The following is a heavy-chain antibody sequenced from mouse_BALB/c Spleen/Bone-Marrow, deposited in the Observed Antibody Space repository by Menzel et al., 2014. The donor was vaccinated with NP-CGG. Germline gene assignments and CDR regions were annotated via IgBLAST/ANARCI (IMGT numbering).Heavy chain of an antibody. D-gene: IGHD6-1*01. CDR2: INPSNGGT. Sequence: QVQLQQSGAELVKPGASVKLSCKASGYTFTSYYLYWVKQRPGQGLEWIGEINPSNGGTNFNERFKSKASLTVDKSSSTAYMQLNSLTPEDAEVYNCTRRSLLSEHYSMDYWGQGTSVTVSS. CDR3: TRRSLLSEHYSMDY. J-gene: IGHJ4*01. V-gene: IGHV1S81*02. CDR1: GYTFTSYY.